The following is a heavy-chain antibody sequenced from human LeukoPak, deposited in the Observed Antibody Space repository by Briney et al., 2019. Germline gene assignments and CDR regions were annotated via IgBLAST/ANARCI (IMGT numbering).Heavy chain of an antibody. CDR3: ARRQAVNSAITSANWFDP. CDR2: VHYSGGT. D-gene: IGHD1-14*01. V-gene: IGHV4-59*08. Sequence: KTSETLSLTCTVSGGSINNYNWNWIRQPPGKGLEWIGYVHYSGGTIYNPSLTSRVTISVDTSKNQFSLNLSSVTAADTAVYYCARRQAVNSAITSANWFDPWGQGALVTVSS. CDR1: GGSINNYN. J-gene: IGHJ5*02.